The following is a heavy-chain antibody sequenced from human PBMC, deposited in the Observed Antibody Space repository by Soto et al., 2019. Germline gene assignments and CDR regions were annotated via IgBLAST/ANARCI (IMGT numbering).Heavy chain of an antibody. D-gene: IGHD3-16*02. CDR3: ARGPDGSLGELSLVWYFDY. CDR1: GGTFSSYA. J-gene: IGHJ4*02. Sequence: ASVKVSCKASGGTFSSYAISWVRQAPGQGLEWMGGIIPIFGTANYAQKFQGRVTITADESTSTAYMELSSLRSEDTAVYYCARGPDGSLGELSLVWYFDYWGQGTLVTVSS. V-gene: IGHV1-69*13. CDR2: IIPIFGTA.